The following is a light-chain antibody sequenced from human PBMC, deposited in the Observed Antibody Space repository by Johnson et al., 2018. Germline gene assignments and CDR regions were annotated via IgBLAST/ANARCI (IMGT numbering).Light chain of an antibody. Sequence: QSVLTQPPSVSAAPGQKVTISCSGSSSNIGNNYLSWYQQLPGTAPKLLIYENNKRPSGIPDRFSGSKSCTSATLCITGLQTVDEADYYCGTWDSSLSAGNVFGTGTKVTVL. J-gene: IGLJ1*01. CDR2: ENN. CDR3: GTWDSSLSAGNV. V-gene: IGLV1-51*02. CDR1: SSNIGNNY.